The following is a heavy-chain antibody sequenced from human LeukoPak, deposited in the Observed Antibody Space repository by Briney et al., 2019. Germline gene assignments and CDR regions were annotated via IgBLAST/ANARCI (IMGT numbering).Heavy chain of an antibody. CDR3: TTDLGITMIRGVIVY. D-gene: IGHD3-10*01. V-gene: IGHV3-15*01. CDR2: IKSRTDAGTT. CDR1: GFSCSNAW. J-gene: IGHJ4*02. Sequence: GGSLRLSCAASGFSCSNAWMTWVRQAPGKGLEWVGRIKSRTDAGTTEYAAPVKGRFTISRDDSKNTLYLQMNSLKIEDTAVYYCTTDLGITMIRGVIVYWGQGTLVTVSS.